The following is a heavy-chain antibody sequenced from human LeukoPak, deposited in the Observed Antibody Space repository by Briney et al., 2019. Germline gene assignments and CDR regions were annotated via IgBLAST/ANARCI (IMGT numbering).Heavy chain of an antibody. D-gene: IGHD6-19*01. J-gene: IGHJ4*02. CDR1: GFTFTNFA. CDR2: IRASDGST. CDR3: AKLTSGWFGDF. V-gene: IGHV3-23*01. Sequence: GGSLRLSCAASGFTFTNFAMTWVRQAPGKGLEWVSAIRASDGSTFYADSVKGRFTISRDSTKNTLYLQMNSLRAEDTAVYYCAKLTSGWFGDFWGRGTLVTVSS.